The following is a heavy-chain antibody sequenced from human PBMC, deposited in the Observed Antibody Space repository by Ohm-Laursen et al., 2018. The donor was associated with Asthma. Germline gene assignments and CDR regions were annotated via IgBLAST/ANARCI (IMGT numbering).Heavy chain of an antibody. CDR2: IYSGGIT. CDR3: AKDWWWEP. Sequence: SLRLSCSAPGFIVSSNYMSWVRQAPGKGLEWVSVIYSGGITYYADSVKGRFTISRDNSKNTLYLQMSSLRADDTAVYYCAKDWWWEPGGQGTLVTVSS. CDR1: GFIVSSNY. D-gene: IGHD2-15*01. J-gene: IGHJ4*02. V-gene: IGHV3-53*05.